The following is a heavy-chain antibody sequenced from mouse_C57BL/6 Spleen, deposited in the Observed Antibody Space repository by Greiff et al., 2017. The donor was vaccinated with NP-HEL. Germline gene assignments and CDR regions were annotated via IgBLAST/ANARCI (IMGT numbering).Heavy chain of an antibody. CDR1: GYTFTEYT. D-gene: IGHD1-1*01. Sequence: QVQLKQSGAELVKPGASVKLSCKASGYTFTEYTIHWVKQRSGQGLEWIGWFYPGSGSIKYNEKFQDKATLTADKSSSTVEIELSRLTSEDSAVYFCARHEDPYYYELFAYWGQGTLVTVSA. CDR2: FYPGSGSI. J-gene: IGHJ3*01. CDR3: ARHEDPYYYELFAY. V-gene: IGHV1-62-2*01.